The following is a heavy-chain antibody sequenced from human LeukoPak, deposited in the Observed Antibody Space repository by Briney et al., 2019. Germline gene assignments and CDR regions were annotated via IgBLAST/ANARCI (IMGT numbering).Heavy chain of an antibody. J-gene: IGHJ1*01. CDR1: GYTFTGYY. CDR2: INPNSGGT. CDR3: ARGSLSEMAKISY. D-gene: IGHD5-24*01. Sequence: ASVKVSCKASGYTFTGYYMHWVRQAPGQGLEWMGWINPNSGGTNYAQKFQGRVTMTRDTSISIVYMELSSLRSEDTAVYYCARGSLSEMAKISYWGQGTLVTVSS. V-gene: IGHV1-2*02.